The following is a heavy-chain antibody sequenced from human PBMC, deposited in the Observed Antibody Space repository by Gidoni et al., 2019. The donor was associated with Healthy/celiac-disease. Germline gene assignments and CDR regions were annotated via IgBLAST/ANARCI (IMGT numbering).Heavy chain of an antibody. D-gene: IGHD3-16*01. CDR1: GGSFSGYY. CDR2: INHSGST. J-gene: IGHJ6*02. Sequence: QVQLQQWGAGLLKPSETLSLTCAVYGGSFSGYYWSWIRQPPGKGLEWIGEINHSGSTNYNPSLKSRVTISVDTSKNQFSLKLSSVTAADTAVYYCAGGLDYDYVWGSTRDYGMDVWGQGTTVTVSS. CDR3: AGGLDYDYVWGSTRDYGMDV. V-gene: IGHV4-34*01.